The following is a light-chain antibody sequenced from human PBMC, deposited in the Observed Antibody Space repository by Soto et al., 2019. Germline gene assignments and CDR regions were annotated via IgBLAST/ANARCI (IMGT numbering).Light chain of an antibody. CDR2: EVR. Sequence: QSVLTQPASVSGSPGQSITIACTGTNRDVGSYNLVSWYQQRPGEAPKLIISEVRNRPSGISYRFTGSKSGNTASLTISGLQAEDEADYYCSSYTSSSTLKVFGGGTKLTVL. V-gene: IGLV2-14*01. CDR3: SSYTSSSTLKV. CDR1: NRDVGSYNL. J-gene: IGLJ2*01.